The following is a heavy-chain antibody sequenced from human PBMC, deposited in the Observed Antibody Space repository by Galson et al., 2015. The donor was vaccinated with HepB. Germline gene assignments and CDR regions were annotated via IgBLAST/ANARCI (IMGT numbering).Heavy chain of an antibody. Sequence: QSGAAVKKPGESLKISCTASGYSFRNYWIGWVRQMPGQGLQCMWIIYPGDSEIRSSPSFQGQVTISAAKSISTAYLHWTGLKASDNAMHYCAGLGNEDYHHYGMDVWGQGTTVTVSS. J-gene: IGHJ6*02. V-gene: IGHV5-51*01. CDR1: GYSFRNYW. D-gene: IGHD4/OR15-4a*01. CDR2: IYPGDSEI. CDR3: AGLGNEDYHHYGMDV.